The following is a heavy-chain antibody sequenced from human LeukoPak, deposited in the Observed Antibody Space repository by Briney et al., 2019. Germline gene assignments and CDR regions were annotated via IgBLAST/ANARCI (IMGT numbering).Heavy chain of an antibody. CDR1: GFTFSSYA. CDR2: MAHDGSNI. V-gene: IGHV3-30*14. J-gene: IGHJ4*02. D-gene: IGHD6-13*01. CDR3: ARGRSSSWYLE. Sequence: GGSLRLSCAASGFTFSSYAMSWVRQGPGKGLEWVAVMAHDGSNIYYAGSVLGRFTISRDNSKNTLYLQMNSLRAEDTAVYYCARGRSSSWYLEWGQGTLVTVSS.